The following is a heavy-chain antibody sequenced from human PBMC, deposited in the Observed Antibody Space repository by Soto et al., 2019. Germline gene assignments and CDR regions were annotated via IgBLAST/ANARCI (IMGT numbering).Heavy chain of an antibody. D-gene: IGHD2-15*01. CDR3: VRGGGGGLFDP. Sequence: PGGSLRLSCAGSGFTFGDSYMSWIRQAPGKGLEWLSYISPGSRYPAYADSVKGRFTISRDNAKRSLYLQMMSLAAEDTAIYYCVRGGGGGLFDPWGQGTMVTVSS. CDR1: GFTFGDSY. V-gene: IGHV3-11*06. J-gene: IGHJ5*02. CDR2: ISPGSRYP.